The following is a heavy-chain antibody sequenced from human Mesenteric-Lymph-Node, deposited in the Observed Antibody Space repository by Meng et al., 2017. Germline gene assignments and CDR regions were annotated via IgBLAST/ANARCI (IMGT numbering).Heavy chain of an antibody. V-gene: IGHV4-61*01. J-gene: IGHJ4*02. CDR1: GGSVSSGNYY. D-gene: IGHD6-13*01. Sequence: QVQLPESGPGLVRPSETLSLTCNVFGGSVSSGNYYWNWIRQPPGKGLEWIGYIYNSGSTNYSPSLKSRVTISADTSKNQFSLNLSSVTAADTAVYYCARYSVAGDYWGQGTLVTVSS. CDR2: IYNSGST. CDR3: ARYSVAGDY.